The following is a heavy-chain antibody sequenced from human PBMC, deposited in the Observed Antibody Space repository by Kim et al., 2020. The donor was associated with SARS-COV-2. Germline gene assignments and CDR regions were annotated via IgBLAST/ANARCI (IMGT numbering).Heavy chain of an antibody. Sequence: ADSVKGRFTISRGNSKNTLYLQMNSLRAEDTAVYYCAKDYLPHLTGDAFDIWGQETMVTVSS. D-gene: IGHD3-10*01. CDR3: AKDYLPHLTGDAFDI. J-gene: IGHJ3*02. V-gene: IGHV3-23*01.